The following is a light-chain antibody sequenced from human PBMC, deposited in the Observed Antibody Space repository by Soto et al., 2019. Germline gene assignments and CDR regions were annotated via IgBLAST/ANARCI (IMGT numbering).Light chain of an antibody. Sequence: SYELTQPPSVSVAPGQTARNTCGGNNIGSKGVQWYQQKPGQAPVLVVYDDSERPSGIRERFSGYNSGNTATLTISRVEAGDVADYYCQVWATTSDHVVFGGVTKLTVL. V-gene: IGLV3-21*02. CDR1: NIGSKG. J-gene: IGLJ2*01. CDR3: QVWATTSDHVV. CDR2: DDS.